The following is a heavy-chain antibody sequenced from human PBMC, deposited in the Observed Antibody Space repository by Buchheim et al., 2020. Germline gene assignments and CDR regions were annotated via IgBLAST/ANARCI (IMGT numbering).Heavy chain of an antibody. CDR3: ARVGTQFWFGEFVGGYYYGMDV. D-gene: IGHD3-10*01. CDR1: GGSISSSNW. Sequence: QVQLQESGPGLVKPSGTLSLTCAVSGGSISSSNWWSWVRQPPGKGLEWIGEIYHSGSTNYNPSLKSRVTISVDKSKNQFSLKLSSVTAADTAVYYCARVGTQFWFGEFVGGYYYGMDVWGQGTT. V-gene: IGHV4-4*02. CDR2: IYHSGST. J-gene: IGHJ6*02.